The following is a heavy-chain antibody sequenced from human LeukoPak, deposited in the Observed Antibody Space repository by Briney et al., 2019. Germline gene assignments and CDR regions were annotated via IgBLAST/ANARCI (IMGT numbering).Heavy chain of an antibody. V-gene: IGHV4-39*07. CDR1: GGSISSSSYY. Sequence: SETLSLTCTVSGGSISSSSYYWGWIRQPPGKGLEWIGSIYYSGSTYYNPSLKSRVTISVDTSKNQFSLKLSSVTAADTAVYYCASQIVVVAATGWFDPWGQGTLVTVSS. D-gene: IGHD2-15*01. CDR2: IYYSGST. CDR3: ASQIVVVAATGWFDP. J-gene: IGHJ5*02.